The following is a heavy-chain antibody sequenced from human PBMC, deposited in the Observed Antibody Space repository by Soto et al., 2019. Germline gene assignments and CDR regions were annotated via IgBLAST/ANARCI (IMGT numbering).Heavy chain of an antibody. J-gene: IGHJ6*02. Sequence: GGSLRLSCAASGFTLSTYDMNWVRQAPGKGLQWVSYISTSSSTIYYADSVQGRFTISRDNAKNSLYLQMNSLRDEDTAVYYCARASGYYDTSGYYGAYYYYGMDVWGQGTTVTVSS. CDR3: ARASGYYDTSGYYGAYYYYGMDV. CDR2: ISTSSSTI. CDR1: GFTLSTYD. D-gene: IGHD3-22*01. V-gene: IGHV3-48*02.